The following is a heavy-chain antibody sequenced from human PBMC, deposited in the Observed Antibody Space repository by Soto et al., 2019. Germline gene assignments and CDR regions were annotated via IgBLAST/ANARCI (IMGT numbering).Heavy chain of an antibody. V-gene: IGHV4-39*01. CDR1: GGSISSSSYY. CDR3: ARHVRFLEWLLRDYFDY. Sequence: SETLSLTCTVSGGSISSSSYYWGWIRQPPGKGLEWIGSIYYSGSTYYNPSLKSRVTISVDTSKNQLSLKLSSVTAADTAVYYCARHVRFLEWLLRDYFDYWGQGTLVTVSS. D-gene: IGHD3-3*01. J-gene: IGHJ4*02. CDR2: IYYSGST.